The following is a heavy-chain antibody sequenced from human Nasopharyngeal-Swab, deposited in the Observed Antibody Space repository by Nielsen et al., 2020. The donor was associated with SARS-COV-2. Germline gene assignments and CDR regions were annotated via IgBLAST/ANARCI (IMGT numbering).Heavy chain of an antibody. CDR1: GFTFSSYA. J-gene: IGHJ4*02. V-gene: IGHV3-23*01. D-gene: IGHD6-19*01. Sequence: GGSLRLSCAASGFTFSSYAISWVRQAPGKGLEWVSAISGSGGSTYYADSVKGRFTISRDNAKNTLYLQMNSLRAEDTAVYYCAKSSQYSSGWYGIGFDYWGQGTLVTVSS. CDR3: AKSSQYSSGWYGIGFDY. CDR2: ISGSGGST.